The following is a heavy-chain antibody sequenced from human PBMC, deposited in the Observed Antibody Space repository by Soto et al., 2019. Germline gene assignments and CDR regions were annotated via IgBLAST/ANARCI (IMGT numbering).Heavy chain of an antibody. CDR3: AKDNSSSWQYGMDV. CDR2: ISWDGGST. CDR1: GFTFDDYT. V-gene: IGHV3-43*01. Sequence: PGGSLRLSCAASGFTFDDYTMHWVRQAPGKGLEWVSLISWDGGSTYYADSVKGRFTISRDNAKNSLYLQMNSLRAEDTALYFCAKDNSSSWQYGMDVWGQGTTVTVSS. D-gene: IGHD6-13*01. J-gene: IGHJ6*02.